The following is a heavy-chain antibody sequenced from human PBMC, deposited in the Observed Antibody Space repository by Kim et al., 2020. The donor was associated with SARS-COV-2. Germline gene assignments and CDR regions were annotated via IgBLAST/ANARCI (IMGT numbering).Heavy chain of an antibody. V-gene: IGHV3-33*01. J-gene: IGHJ4*02. Sequence: YADSVKGRFTISRDNSKNTLYLQMNSLRAEDTAVYYCARPPYGSGSYYDYWGQGTLVTVSS. CDR3: ARPPYGSGSYYDY. D-gene: IGHD3-10*01.